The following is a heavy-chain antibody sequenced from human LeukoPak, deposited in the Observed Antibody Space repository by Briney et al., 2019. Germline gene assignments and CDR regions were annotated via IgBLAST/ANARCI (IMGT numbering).Heavy chain of an antibody. D-gene: IGHD3-3*01. J-gene: IGHJ4*02. CDR3: ARRRVLRFLEWLFGFDY. CDR1: GGSFSGYY. V-gene: IGHV4-34*01. Sequence: PSETLSLTCAVYGGSFSGYYWSWIRQPPGKGLEWIGEINHSGSTNYNPSLKSRVTISVDTSKNQFSLKLSSVTAADTAVYYCARRRVLRFLEWLFGFDYWGQGTLVIVSS. CDR2: INHSGST.